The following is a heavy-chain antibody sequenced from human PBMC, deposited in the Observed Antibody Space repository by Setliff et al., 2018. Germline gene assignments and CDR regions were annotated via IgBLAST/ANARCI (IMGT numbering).Heavy chain of an antibody. V-gene: IGHV3-7*03. Sequence: PGGSLRLSCAASEFTFNKYWMTWVRQAPGKGLEWVANIDPDGIGKYYIDSVRGRFTISRDNSRNTLYLQMNSLRVEDTASYYCARDPNGDYVGAFDPWGQGILVTVS. J-gene: IGHJ5*02. D-gene: IGHD4-17*01. CDR3: ARDPNGDYVGAFDP. CDR2: IDPDGIGK. CDR1: EFTFNKYW.